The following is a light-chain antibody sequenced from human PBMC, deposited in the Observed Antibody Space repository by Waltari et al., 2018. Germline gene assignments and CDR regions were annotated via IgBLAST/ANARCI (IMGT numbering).Light chain of an antibody. CDR3: QQYNSYSRT. Sequence: DIQMTQSPSTLYASVGDRVTITCRASQSISSWLAWYQQKPGKAPKLLFYKASSLESGVPSRFSGSGSGTEFTLTISSLQPDDFATYYCQQYNSYSRTFGQGTKVEIK. CDR2: KAS. CDR1: QSISSW. V-gene: IGKV1-5*03. J-gene: IGKJ1*01.